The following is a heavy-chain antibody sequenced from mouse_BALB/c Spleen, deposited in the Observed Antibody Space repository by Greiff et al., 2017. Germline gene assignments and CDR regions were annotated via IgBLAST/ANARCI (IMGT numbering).Heavy chain of an antibody. J-gene: IGHJ3*01. D-gene: IGHD1-1*01. V-gene: IGHV5-6-3*01. Sequence: EVQGVESGGGLVQPGGSLKLSCAASGFTFSSYGMSWVRQTPDKRLELVATINSNGGSTYYPDSVKGRFTISRDNAKNTLYLQMSSLKSEDTAMYYCARDDYGSSWFAYWGQGTLVTVSA. CDR2: INSNGGST. CDR3: ARDDYGSSWFAY. CDR1: GFTFSSYG.